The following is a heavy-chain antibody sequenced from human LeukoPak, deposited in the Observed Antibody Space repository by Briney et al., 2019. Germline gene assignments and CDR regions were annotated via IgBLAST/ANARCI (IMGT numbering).Heavy chain of an antibody. V-gene: IGHV3-64D*06. Sequence: GGSLRLSCSASGFAFSNYGTHWVRQAPGKGLEYVAGINSNGGSTYYADSVKGRFTMSGDNSKNTLYLQMSSLRAEDTAVYYCVKGTGTRYYYYGMDVWGQGTTVTVSS. J-gene: IGHJ6*02. CDR1: GFAFSNYG. CDR3: VKGTGTRYYYYGMDV. CDR2: INSNGGST. D-gene: IGHD3/OR15-3a*01.